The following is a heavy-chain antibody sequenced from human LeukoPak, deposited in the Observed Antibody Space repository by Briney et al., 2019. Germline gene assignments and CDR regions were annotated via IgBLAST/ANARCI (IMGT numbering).Heavy chain of an antibody. V-gene: IGHV4-39*02. D-gene: IGHD2/OR15-2a*01. CDR1: VGSISTSNYF. CDR2: TYYNGVT. Sequence: PSETLSLTCTVPVGSISTSNYFSAWVRHPPGKWLEWMWYFYYYGVTYYNGVTYYSQSLKSRVTISLATPKNHPSPHLTSVTAAYTAVYYCVRRNQLSSTIDPWGQGTLVTVSS. J-gene: IGHJ5*02. CDR3: VRRNQLSSTIDP.